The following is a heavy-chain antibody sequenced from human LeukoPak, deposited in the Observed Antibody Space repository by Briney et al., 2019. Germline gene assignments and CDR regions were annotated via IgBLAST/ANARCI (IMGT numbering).Heavy chain of an antibody. CDR3: ARLVDIVVVPAATFDY. Sequence: SETLSLTCTVSGGSISSSSYYWGWIRQPPGKGLEWIGSIYYSGSTYYNPSLKSRVTISVDTSKNQFSLKLSSVTAADTAVYYCARLVDIVVVPAATFDYWGQGTLVTVSS. J-gene: IGHJ4*02. D-gene: IGHD2-2*03. CDR2: IYYSGST. CDR1: GGSISSSSYY. V-gene: IGHV4-39*01.